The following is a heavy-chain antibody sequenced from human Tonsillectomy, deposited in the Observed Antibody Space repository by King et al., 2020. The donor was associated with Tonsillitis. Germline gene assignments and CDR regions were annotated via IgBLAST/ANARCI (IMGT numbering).Heavy chain of an antibody. J-gene: IGHJ3*02. CDR2: ISYDARKT. V-gene: IGHV3-30*04. CDR1: GFTFYNYA. CDR3: ARAVPMHAFDK. Sequence: VQLVESGGGVVQPGRSLRLSCAASGFTFYNYAMHWVRQAPGKGLEWVSFISYDARKTKYVDSVKGRFTITRDNSKNTMSLQMNSLRTEDSAMYYCARAVPMHAFDKWGQGTMVTVSS.